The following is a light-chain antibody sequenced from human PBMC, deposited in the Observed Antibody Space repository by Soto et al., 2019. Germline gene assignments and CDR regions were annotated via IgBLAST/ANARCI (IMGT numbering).Light chain of an antibody. J-gene: IGKJ1*01. V-gene: IGKV3-20*01. CDR3: QQHGTTPWT. Sequence: EIVLTQSPATLSLFPGEGATLSCRASQRVTSYLAWYRHQPAQAPRLLMSGTSSRATGIPDRFSGSGAGTAFTPPTSSLEPEDFAVNYCQQHGTTPWTFGQGTKVDIK. CDR2: GTS. CDR1: QRVTSY.